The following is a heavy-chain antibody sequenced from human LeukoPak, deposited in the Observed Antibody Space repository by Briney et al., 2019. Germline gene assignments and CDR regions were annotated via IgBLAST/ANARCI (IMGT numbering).Heavy chain of an antibody. V-gene: IGHV1-46*03. CDR1: GYTFTRYY. CDR3: ARDRAYGSGSPNSLDY. CDR2: INPSGGST. D-gene: IGHD3-10*01. Sequence: ASVKVSCKTSGYTFTRYYMHWVRQAPGQGLEWMGIINPSGGSTSYAQKFQGRVTMTRDTSTSTVYMYLSSLRSEDTAVYYCARDRAYGSGSPNSLDYWGQGTLVTVSS. J-gene: IGHJ4*02.